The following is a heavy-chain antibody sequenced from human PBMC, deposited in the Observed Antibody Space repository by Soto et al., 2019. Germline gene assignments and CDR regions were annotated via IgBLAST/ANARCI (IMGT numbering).Heavy chain of an antibody. CDR1: GDSFTSYW. Sequence: EVQLVQSGAEVKKPGESLKISCKGSGDSFTSYWIGWVRQMPGKGLEWMGIIYPGDSDTRYSPSFQGQVTISADKSISTAYLQWSSLKASDTAMYYCARREVTYYYGSGSYYFDYWGQGTLVTVSS. CDR2: IYPGDSDT. J-gene: IGHJ4*02. D-gene: IGHD3-10*01. CDR3: ARREVTYYYGSGSYYFDY. V-gene: IGHV5-51*03.